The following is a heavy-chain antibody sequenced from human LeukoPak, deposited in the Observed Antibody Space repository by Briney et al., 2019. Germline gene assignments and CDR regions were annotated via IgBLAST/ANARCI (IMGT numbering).Heavy chain of an antibody. CDR3: ARLDCSADTCYNY. J-gene: IGHJ4*02. CDR2: INYGGST. V-gene: IGHV4-59*08. Sequence: SETLSLTCKVSGDSIRSDYWSWFRQPPGKGLEWMGNINYGGSTNYNPSLKGRVTILVDTSQNQISLRLTSVTATDTAVYYCARLDCSADTCYNYWGQGTLVTVSS. CDR1: GDSIRSDY. D-gene: IGHD2-15*01.